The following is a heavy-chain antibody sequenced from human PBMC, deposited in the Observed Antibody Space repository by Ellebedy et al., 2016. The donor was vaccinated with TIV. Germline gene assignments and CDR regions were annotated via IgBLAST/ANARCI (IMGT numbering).Heavy chain of an antibody. Sequence: GGSLRLSXAASGFTFSSYWMSWVRQAPGKGLGWVANIKQDGSEKYYVDSVKGRFTISRDNAKNSLYLQMNSLRAEDTAVYYCARDKVVAALYYYYYGMDVWGQGTTVTVSS. CDR2: IKQDGSEK. CDR3: ARDKVVAALYYYYYGMDV. D-gene: IGHD2-15*01. CDR1: GFTFSSYW. V-gene: IGHV3-7*03. J-gene: IGHJ6*02.